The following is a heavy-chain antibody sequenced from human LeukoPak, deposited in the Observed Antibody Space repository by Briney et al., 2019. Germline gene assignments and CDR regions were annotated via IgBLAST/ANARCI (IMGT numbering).Heavy chain of an antibody. CDR3: AKDLSSGYSYGQDY. D-gene: IGHD5-18*01. Sequence: GGSLRLSCAASGFTFSSYGMSWVRQAPGRGLEWVSAISGSGGSTYYADSVKGRFTISRDNSKNTLYLQMNSLRAEDTAVYYCAKDLSSGYSYGQDYWGQGTLVTVSS. V-gene: IGHV3-23*01. J-gene: IGHJ4*02. CDR2: ISGSGGST. CDR1: GFTFSSYG.